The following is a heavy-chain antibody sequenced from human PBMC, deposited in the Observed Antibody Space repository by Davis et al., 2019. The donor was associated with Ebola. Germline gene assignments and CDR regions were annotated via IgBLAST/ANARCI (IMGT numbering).Heavy chain of an antibody. J-gene: IGHJ6*02. V-gene: IGHV3-7*03. D-gene: IGHD4-23*01. CDR1: GFIFSNYW. CDR2: IKQDGGEK. Sequence: GESLKISCAASGFIFSNYWMSWVRQAPGKGPEWVAIIKQDGGEKYYVDSVKGRFTISRDNAKNSLFLQMSSLRAEDTALYYCASGDGRGNSYDMDVWGQGTTVTVSS. CDR3: ASGDGRGNSYDMDV.